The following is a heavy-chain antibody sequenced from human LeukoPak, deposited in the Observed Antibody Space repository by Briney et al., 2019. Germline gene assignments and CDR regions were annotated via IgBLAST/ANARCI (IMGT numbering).Heavy chain of an antibody. CDR2: IDPSDSYT. V-gene: IGHV5-10-1*01. CDR1: GYSFTSYW. D-gene: IGHD6-13*01. J-gene: IGHJ4*02. Sequence: GESLKISCKGSGYSFTSYWISWVRQMPGKGLEWMGRIDPSDSYTNYSPSFQGHVTISADKSISTAYLQWSSLKASDTAMYYCARHYTSSWYSPVYWGQGTLVTVSS. CDR3: ARHYTSSWYSPVY.